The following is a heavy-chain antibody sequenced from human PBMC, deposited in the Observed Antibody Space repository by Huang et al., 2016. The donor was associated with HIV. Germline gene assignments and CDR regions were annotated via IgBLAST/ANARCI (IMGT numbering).Heavy chain of an antibody. CDR1: DYTFTNYY. Sequence: EVQLVQSGAEVKKPGESLKISCKVSDYTFTNYYIAWVRQKPGNGLECVGIVSSGESDTTYSPSFQGLLTISADKSISTAYLQWRSLKASDTATYYCATSPTKYFDYWGQGTLVIVSS. V-gene: IGHV5-51*01. CDR3: ATSPTKYFDY. CDR2: VSSGESDT. J-gene: IGHJ4*02.